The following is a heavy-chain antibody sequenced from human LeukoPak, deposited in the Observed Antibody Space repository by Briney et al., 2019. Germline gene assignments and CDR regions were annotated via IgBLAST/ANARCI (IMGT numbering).Heavy chain of an antibody. V-gene: IGHV3-53*01. CDR2: IYSGGST. J-gene: IGHJ4*02. CDR1: GFAVSSNS. Sequence: GGSLRLSCAASGFAVSSNSMSWVRQAPGKGLEWVSIIYSGGSTYYADSVKGRFTISRDNSKNTVHLQMNSLRVEDTSVYYCATVSPGDYVIDWGQGTLVTVSS. D-gene: IGHD4-17*01. CDR3: ATVSPGDYVID.